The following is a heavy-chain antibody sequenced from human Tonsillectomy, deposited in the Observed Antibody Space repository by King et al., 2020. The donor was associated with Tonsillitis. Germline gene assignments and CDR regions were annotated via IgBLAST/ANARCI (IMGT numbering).Heavy chain of an antibody. V-gene: IGHV3-30*07. J-gene: IGHJ4*02. D-gene: IGHD4-23*01. Sequence: DSVKGRFTISRDNSKNTLYLQMNSLRAEDTAVYYCARGGVVTPDYWGQGTLVTVSS. CDR3: ARGGVVTPDY.